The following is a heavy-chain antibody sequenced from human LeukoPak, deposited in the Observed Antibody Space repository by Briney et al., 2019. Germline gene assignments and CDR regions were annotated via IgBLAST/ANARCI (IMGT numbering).Heavy chain of an antibody. V-gene: IGHV1-46*01. J-gene: IGHJ4*02. CDR2: INPSGGST. CDR1: GYTFTSYY. D-gene: IGHD5-18*01. CDR3: ARAPGTATDDY. Sequence: GASVKVSCKASGYTFTSYYMHWVRQAPGQGLEWMGIINPSGGSTSYAQKFQGRVTMTRDVSTSTVYMELSSLRSEDTAVYYCARAPGTATDDYWGQGTLVTVSS.